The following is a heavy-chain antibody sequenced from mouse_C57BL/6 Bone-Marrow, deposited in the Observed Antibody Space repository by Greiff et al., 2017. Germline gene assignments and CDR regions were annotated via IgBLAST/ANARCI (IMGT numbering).Heavy chain of an antibody. J-gene: IGHJ2*01. CDR1: GFNIKDDY. CDR2: IDPENGDT. CDR3: TSYVDY. Sequence: VQLQQSGAELVRPGASVKLSCTASGFNIKDDYMHWVKQRPEQGLEWIGWIDPENGDTEYASKFQGKATITADTTANTAYLQLSSLTSEDTAFYYCTSYVDYWGQGTTLTVSS. V-gene: IGHV14-4*01.